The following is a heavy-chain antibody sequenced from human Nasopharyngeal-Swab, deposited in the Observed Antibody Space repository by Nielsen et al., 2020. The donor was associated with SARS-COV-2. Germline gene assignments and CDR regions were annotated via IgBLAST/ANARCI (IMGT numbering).Heavy chain of an antibody. CDR2: IYDSGNT. Sequence: WIRQPPGKGLEWIGYIYDSGNTNYNPILKSRVTISVDTSNNQFSLTLNSVTAADTAVYYCARGDISAVWGKGTTVTVSS. D-gene: IGHD2-15*01. J-gene: IGHJ6*04. CDR3: ARGDISAV. V-gene: IGHV4-59*01.